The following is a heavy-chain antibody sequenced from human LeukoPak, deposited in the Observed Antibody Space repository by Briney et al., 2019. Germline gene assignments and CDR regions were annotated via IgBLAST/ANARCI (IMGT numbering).Heavy chain of an antibody. V-gene: IGHV3-30-3*01. CDR1: GFTFSSYA. Sequence: PGGSLRLSCAASGFTFSSYAMHWVRQAPGKGLEWVAVISCDGSNKYYADSVKGRFTISRDNSKNTLYLQMNSLRAEDTAVYYCARFARITMVRGVSALDYWGQGTLVIVSS. J-gene: IGHJ4*02. CDR2: ISCDGSNK. D-gene: IGHD3-10*01. CDR3: ARFARITMVRGVSALDY.